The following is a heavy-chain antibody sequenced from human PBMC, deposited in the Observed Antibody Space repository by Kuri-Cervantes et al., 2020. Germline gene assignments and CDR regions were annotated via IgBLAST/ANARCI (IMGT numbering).Heavy chain of an antibody. CDR1: GFTFSDYT. CDR2: IKQDGSEK. J-gene: IGHJ4*02. Sequence: GGSLRLSCAASGFTFSDYTMTWVRQAPGKGLEWVANIKQDGSEKYYVDSVKGRFTISRDNAKNSLYLQMNSLRAEDTAVYYCAREQYSSSWYYFDYWGQGTLVTVSS. D-gene: IGHD6-13*01. V-gene: IGHV3-7*01. CDR3: AREQYSSSWYYFDY.